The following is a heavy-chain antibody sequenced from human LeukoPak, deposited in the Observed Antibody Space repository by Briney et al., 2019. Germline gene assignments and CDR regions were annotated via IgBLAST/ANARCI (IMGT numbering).Heavy chain of an antibody. CDR2: ISGSGGST. Sequence: PGGSLRLSCAASGFTFSSYAMSWVRQAPGKGLEWVSAISGSGGSTYYADSVKGRFTISRDNAKNSLYLQMNSLRAEDTAVYYCASSGIVVVTAIDYWGQGTLVTVSS. J-gene: IGHJ4*02. CDR3: ASSGIVVVTAIDY. D-gene: IGHD2-21*02. V-gene: IGHV3-23*01. CDR1: GFTFSSYA.